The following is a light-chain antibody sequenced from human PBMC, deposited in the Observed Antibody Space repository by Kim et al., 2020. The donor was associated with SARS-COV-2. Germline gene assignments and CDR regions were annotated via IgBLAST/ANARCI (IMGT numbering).Light chain of an antibody. Sequence: DIQMTQSPSSLSASVGDRVTITCRASQSISSYLNRYQQKPGKAPKLLIYAASSLQGGVPSRFSGSGSGTDFTLTISSLQPEDFATYYCQQSYSTPPTFGGGTKVDIK. CDR2: AAS. J-gene: IGKJ4*01. CDR1: QSISSY. V-gene: IGKV1-39*01. CDR3: QQSYSTPPT.